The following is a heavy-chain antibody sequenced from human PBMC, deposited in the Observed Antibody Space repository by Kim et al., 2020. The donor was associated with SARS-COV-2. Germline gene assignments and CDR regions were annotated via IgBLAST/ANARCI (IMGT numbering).Heavy chain of an antibody. CDR2: ISSSSSNT. D-gene: IGHD3-16*02. J-gene: IGHJ6*02. Sequence: GGSLRLSCAASGFTFSDYYMSWIRQAPGKGLEWVSYISSSSSNTNYADSVKGRFTISRDNTKNSLYLQMNSLRAEDTAGYYCARVCYDYVWGCYRDYYYYYGMDVWGQGTTVTVSS. CDR1: GFTFSDYY. CDR3: ARVCYDYVWGCYRDYYYYYGMDV. V-gene: IGHV3-11*05.